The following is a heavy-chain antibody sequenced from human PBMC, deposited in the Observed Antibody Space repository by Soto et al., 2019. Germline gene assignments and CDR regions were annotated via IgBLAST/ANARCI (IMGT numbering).Heavy chain of an antibody. D-gene: IGHD4-17*01. CDR2: ISWDGGST. CDR1: GFTFDDYT. CDR3: AKTTTVYYYYGMDV. J-gene: IGHJ6*02. Sequence: GALRLSCAASGFTFDDYTMHWVRQAPGKGLEWVSLISWDGGSTYYADSVKGRFTISRDNSKNSLYLQMNSLRTEDTALYYCAKTTTVYYYYGMDVWGQGTTVTVSS. V-gene: IGHV3-43*01.